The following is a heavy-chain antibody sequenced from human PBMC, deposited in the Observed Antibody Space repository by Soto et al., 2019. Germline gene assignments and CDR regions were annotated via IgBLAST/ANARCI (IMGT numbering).Heavy chain of an antibody. D-gene: IGHD2-15*01. Sequence: ESGGGVVQPGRSLRLSCAASGFTFSSYAMHWVRQAPGKGLEWVAVISYDGSNKYYADSVKGRFTISRDNSKNTLYLQMNSLRAEDTAVYYCARPQTGGGYYYYYGMDVWGQGTTVTVSS. V-gene: IGHV3-30-3*01. CDR1: GFTFSSYA. CDR2: ISYDGSNK. J-gene: IGHJ6*02. CDR3: ARPQTGGGYYYYYGMDV.